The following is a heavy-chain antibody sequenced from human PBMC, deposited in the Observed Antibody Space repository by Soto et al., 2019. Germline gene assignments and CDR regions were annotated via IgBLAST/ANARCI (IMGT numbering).Heavy chain of an antibody. V-gene: IGHV3-30*18. J-gene: IGHJ4*02. CDR3: AKAGAYSSPSYFDY. D-gene: IGHD6-6*01. CDR2: ISYDGSNK. Sequence: PVGSLRLSCAASGFTFSSYGMHWVRQAPGKGLEGVAVISYDGSNKYYADSVKGRFTISRDNSKNTLYLQMNSLRPEDTAVYYCAKAGAYSSPSYFDYWGQGTMVTVSS. CDR1: GFTFSSYG.